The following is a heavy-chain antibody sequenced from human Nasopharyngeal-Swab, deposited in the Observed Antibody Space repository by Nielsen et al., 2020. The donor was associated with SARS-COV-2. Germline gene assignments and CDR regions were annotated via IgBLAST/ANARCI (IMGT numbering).Heavy chain of an antibody. V-gene: IGHV3-73*01. CDR3: AKPVTVHGYDAFDI. CDR1: GVTFSVSN. D-gene: IGHD4-11*01. J-gene: IGHJ3*02. CDR2: IRSIRDNYQT. Sequence: GESLKISCAVSGVTFSVSNIHWVRQASGKGLEWIARIRSIRDNYQTAYAASVEGRFTISRDDSDNMAYLQMNSLRAEDTAVYYCAKPVTVHGYDAFDIWGQGTMVTVSS.